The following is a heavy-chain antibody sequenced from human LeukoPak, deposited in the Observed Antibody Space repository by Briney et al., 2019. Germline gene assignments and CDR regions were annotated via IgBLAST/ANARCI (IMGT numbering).Heavy chain of an antibody. J-gene: IGHJ5*02. CDR2: IGGRDGGT. V-gene: IGHV3-23*01. CDR1: GFTFSSYA. D-gene: IGHD2-15*01. CDR3: AKLGYCSGGSCYRWLDP. Sequence: PGGSLRLSCAASGFTFSSYAMSWVRHAPGKGLEWVSTIGGRDGGTYYADSMKGRFTVSRDNSKDTLYLQVNSLRAEDTAVYYCAKLGYCSGGSCYRWLDPWGQGTLVTASS.